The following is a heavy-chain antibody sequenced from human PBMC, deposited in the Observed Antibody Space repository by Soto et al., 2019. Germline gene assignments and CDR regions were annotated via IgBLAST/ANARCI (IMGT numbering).Heavy chain of an antibody. D-gene: IGHD2-15*01. CDR3: ARGLYEGFCRRDDCNPNWFDP. Sequence: WGSLRLSCAASGVTIIDHDVSWISQATGMGLEWLSYISSSGSIISYADSVKGRFTISRDNARNSLYMQPNSLRAEDTAVYYCARGLYEGFCRRDDCNPNWFDPWGQGTQVTVSS. CDR2: ISSSGSII. V-gene: IGHV3-11*01. CDR1: GVTIIDHD. J-gene: IGHJ5*02.